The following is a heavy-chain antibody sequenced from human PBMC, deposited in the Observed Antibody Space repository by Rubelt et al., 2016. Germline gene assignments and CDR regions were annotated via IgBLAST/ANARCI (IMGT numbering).Heavy chain of an antibody. CDR3: ARGVAAAGSSYYYGMDV. J-gene: IGHJ6*02. CDR2: INHSGST. D-gene: IGHD6-13*01. CDR1: AGSFSGYY. V-gene: IGHV4-34*01. Sequence: QVQLQQWGAGLLKPSETLSLTCAVYAGSFSGYYWSWIRQPPGKGLEWIGEINHSGSTDYNPSLKSRVTISVDTSKNQFSLKLRSVTAADTAVYYCARGVAAAGSSYYYGMDVWGQGTTVTVSS.